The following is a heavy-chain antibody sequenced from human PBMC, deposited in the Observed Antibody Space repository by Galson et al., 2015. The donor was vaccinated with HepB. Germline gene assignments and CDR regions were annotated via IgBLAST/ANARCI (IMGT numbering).Heavy chain of an antibody. Sequence: SLRLSCAASGFTFSSYAMHWVRQAPGKGLEWVAVISNDGSNKYYADSVKGRFTISRDNSKNTLDLQMNSLGAEDTAVYFCAREHCNSNSCPYYYYYGMDVWGQGTTGTVSS. D-gene: IGHD2-2*01. V-gene: IGHV3-30*04. CDR3: AREHCNSNSCPYYYYYGMDV. CDR1: GFTFSSYA. CDR2: ISNDGSNK. J-gene: IGHJ6*02.